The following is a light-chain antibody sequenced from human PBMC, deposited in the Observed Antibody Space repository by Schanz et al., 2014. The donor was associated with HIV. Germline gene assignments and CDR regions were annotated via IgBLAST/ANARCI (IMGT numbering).Light chain of an antibody. CDR3: AAWDDSLSGVVV. Sequence: QSVLTQPPSVSGAPGQRVTISCTGSSSNIGAGYDVHWYQQLPGTAPKLLIYGNSNRPSGVPDRFSGSKSGTSASLAISGLRSEDEADYYCAAWDDSLSGVVVFGGGTKLTVL. V-gene: IGLV1-40*01. CDR1: SSNIGAGYD. CDR2: GNS. J-gene: IGLJ2*01.